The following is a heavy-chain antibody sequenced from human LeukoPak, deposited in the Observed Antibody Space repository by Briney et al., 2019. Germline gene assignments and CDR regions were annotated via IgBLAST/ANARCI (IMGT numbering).Heavy chain of an antibody. D-gene: IGHD3-22*01. CDR2: ISGSGGST. CDR1: GFTFSSYA. CDR3: ARVSGYYYGSFDY. J-gene: IGHJ4*02. V-gene: IGHV3-23*01. Sequence: GGSLRLSCAASGFTFSSYAMSWVRQAPGKGLEWVSAISGSGGSTYYADSVKGRFTISGDNSKNTLYLQMNSLRAEDTAVYYCARVSGYYYGSFDYWGQGTLVTVSS.